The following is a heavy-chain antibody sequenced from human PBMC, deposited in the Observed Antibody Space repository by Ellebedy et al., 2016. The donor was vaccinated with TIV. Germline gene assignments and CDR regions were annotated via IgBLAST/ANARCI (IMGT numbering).Heavy chain of an antibody. Sequence: PGGSLRLSCAASGFTFSNNSMNWVRQAPGKGLEWVSYISSTGTTIYYADSVKGRFTISRANAKISLYLQMNSLTAEDTAVYYCASGAYDIWGQGTMVTVSS. CDR3: ASGAYDI. CDR1: GFTFSNNS. V-gene: IGHV3-48*04. CDR2: ISSTGTTI. J-gene: IGHJ3*02.